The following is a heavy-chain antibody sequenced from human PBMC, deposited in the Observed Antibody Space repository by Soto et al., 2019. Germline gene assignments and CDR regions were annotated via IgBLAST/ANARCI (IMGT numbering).Heavy chain of an antibody. Sequence: EGQLLESGGGLVQPGASLRLSCATSGFTFSTYTMAWVRQAPGRGPEWVSGIAQNGGTYYADSVKGRFTISRDNSRNTVSLQMTALKGEDTAIYYCAKDMRPDGVWDFDSWGQGTLVTVGS. CDR1: GFTFSTYT. V-gene: IGHV3-23*01. CDR2: IAQNGGT. CDR3: AKDMRPDGVWDFDS. D-gene: IGHD4-17*01. J-gene: IGHJ4*02.